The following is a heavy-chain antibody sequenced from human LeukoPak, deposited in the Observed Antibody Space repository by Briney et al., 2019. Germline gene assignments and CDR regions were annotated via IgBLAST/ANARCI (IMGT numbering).Heavy chain of an antibody. CDR1: GDSISRSYW. CDR2: IFDSGST. Sequence: PSETLSLTCDVSGDSISRSYWWAWVRQPPGNGLKWIGDIFDSGSTNYNPSLKSRVTISLDKSKNQLSLRLNSVTAADTAVYYCVRGSLVTTRGFDYWGQGTLVTVSS. D-gene: IGHD5-12*01. CDR3: VRGSLVTTRGFDY. J-gene: IGHJ4*02. V-gene: IGHV4/OR15-8*01.